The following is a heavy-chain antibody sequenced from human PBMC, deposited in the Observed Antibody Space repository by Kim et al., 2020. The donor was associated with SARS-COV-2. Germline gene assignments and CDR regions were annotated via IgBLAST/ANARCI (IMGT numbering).Heavy chain of an antibody. Sequence: GGSLRLSCAASGFTFDDYAMHWVRQAPGKGLEWVSGISWNSGSIGYADSVKGRFTISRDNAKNSLYLQMNSLRAEDTALYYCAKDPIPNSSSWAGSYYYCGMDVWGQGTTVTVSS. D-gene: IGHD6-13*01. V-gene: IGHV3-9*01. J-gene: IGHJ6*02. CDR3: AKDPIPNSSSWAGSYYYCGMDV. CDR1: GFTFDDYA. CDR2: ISWNSGSI.